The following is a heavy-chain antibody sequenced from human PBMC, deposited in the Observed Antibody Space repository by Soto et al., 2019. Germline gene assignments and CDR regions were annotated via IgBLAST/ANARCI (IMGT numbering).Heavy chain of an antibody. J-gene: IGHJ4*02. CDR2: IIPTFGTP. Sequence: QVQLVQSGTVVQRRGSSVKVSCQASGGTFSSHGMAWVRQAPGQGLEWMGGIIPTFGTPTYAPKFQGRVTITADKYTNTAYMELSSLRSEETGVYYCASARSAQYFDFWGQGTLITVSS. CDR1: GGTFSSHG. V-gene: IGHV1-69*06. CDR3: ASARSAQYFDF. D-gene: IGHD1-26*01.